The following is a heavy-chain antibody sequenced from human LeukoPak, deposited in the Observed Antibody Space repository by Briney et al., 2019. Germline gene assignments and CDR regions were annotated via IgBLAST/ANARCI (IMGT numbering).Heavy chain of an antibody. CDR1: GFTFSSYG. Sequence: GGSLRLSCAASGFTFSSYGMHWVRQAPGKGLEWVAVISYDGSNKYYADSVKGRFTISRDNSKNTLYLQMNSLRAEDTAVYYCAKGSRDSSGWYRDYWGQGTLVTVSS. J-gene: IGHJ4*02. CDR3: AKGSRDSSGWYRDY. CDR2: ISYDGSNK. V-gene: IGHV3-30*18. D-gene: IGHD6-19*01.